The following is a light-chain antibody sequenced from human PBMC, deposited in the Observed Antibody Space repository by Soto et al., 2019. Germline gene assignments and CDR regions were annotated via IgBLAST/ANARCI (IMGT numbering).Light chain of an antibody. CDR2: GAS. CDR3: QQYASSVT. CDR1: QSFSSTF. Sequence: EILLTQSPDSLSLSPGDRATLSCRASQSFSSTFFAWYQQKPGQAPRLLIYGASSRATGIPDRFSGSGSGTDFTLTISRLEPEDFAVYYCQQYASSVTFGQGTKVEI. V-gene: IGKV3-20*01. J-gene: IGKJ1*01.